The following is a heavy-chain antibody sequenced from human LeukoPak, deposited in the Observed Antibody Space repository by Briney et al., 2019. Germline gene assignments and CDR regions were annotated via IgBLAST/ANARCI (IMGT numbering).Heavy chain of an antibody. J-gene: IGHJ4*02. Sequence: SETLSLTCTVSGASISRYYYSWLRQPAGKGLEWIGRISTSGSTTYNPSLKSRVTMSVDTSKNQFSLKLNSVTAADTAVYYCARDAPGSGYDWGQGTLVTVSS. D-gene: IGHD5-12*01. CDR3: ARDAPGSGYD. CDR1: GASISRYY. CDR2: ISTSGST. V-gene: IGHV4-4*07.